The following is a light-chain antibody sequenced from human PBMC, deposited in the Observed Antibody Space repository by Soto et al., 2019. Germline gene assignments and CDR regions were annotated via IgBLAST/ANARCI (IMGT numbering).Light chain of an antibody. CDR3: QQYNKFPSLT. CDR1: QSVSSN. CDR2: GAS. Sequence: EIVMTQSPATLSVCRGERATLSCRASQSVSSNLAWYQQKPGQAPRLLIYGASTRATGIPARFSGSGSGTEFTLTIGSLQSEDFAVYYCQQYNKFPSLTFGGGTKVEIK. J-gene: IGKJ4*01. V-gene: IGKV3-15*01.